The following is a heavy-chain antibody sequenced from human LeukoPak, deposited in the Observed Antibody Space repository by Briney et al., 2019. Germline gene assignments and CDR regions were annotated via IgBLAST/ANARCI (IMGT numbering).Heavy chain of an antibody. Sequence: ASVKVYCKASGYTFTGYYMHWVRQAPGPGLEWMGWINPNSGGTNYEQKFQGGVTMTRDTSISTDYMELSRLRSDDTAVYYCARRVGATDFDYWGQGTLVTVSS. D-gene: IGHD1-26*01. V-gene: IGHV1-2*02. CDR2: INPNSGGT. CDR3: ARRVGATDFDY. CDR1: GYTFTGYY. J-gene: IGHJ4*02.